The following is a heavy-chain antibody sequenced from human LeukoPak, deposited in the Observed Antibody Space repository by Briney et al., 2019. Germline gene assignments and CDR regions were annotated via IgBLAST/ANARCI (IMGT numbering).Heavy chain of an antibody. CDR2: INPNSGGT. J-gene: IGHJ6*03. V-gene: IGHV1-2*02. Sequence: GASVKVSCKASGYTFIGYYMHWVRQAPGQGLEWMGWINPNSGGTNYAQKFQGRVTMTRDTSISTAYMELSRLRSDDTAVYYCARDGAGKNYYYYYYMDDWGKGTTVTVSS. D-gene: IGHD6-19*01. CDR3: ARDGAGKNYYYYYYMDD. CDR1: GYTFIGYY.